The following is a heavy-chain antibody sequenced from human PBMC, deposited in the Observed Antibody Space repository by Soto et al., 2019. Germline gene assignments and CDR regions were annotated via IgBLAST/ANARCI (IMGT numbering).Heavy chain of an antibody. CDR2: INSDGSST. Sequence: GGSLILSCAASGFTFSSYWMHWVRQAPGKGLVWVSRINSDGSSTSYADSVKGRFTISRDNAKNTLYLQMNSLRAEDTAVYYCARDHYDFWSGYLPRGGMDVWGQGPTVTVS. D-gene: IGHD3-3*01. V-gene: IGHV3-74*01. J-gene: IGHJ6*02. CDR3: ARDHYDFWSGYLPRGGMDV. CDR1: GFTFSSYW.